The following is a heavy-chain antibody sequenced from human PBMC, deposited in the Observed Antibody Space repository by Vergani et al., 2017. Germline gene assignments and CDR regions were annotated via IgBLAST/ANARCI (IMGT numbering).Heavy chain of an antibody. J-gene: IGHJ6*02. CDR3: ARRVNSSGWYVHYYYGMDV. Sequence: QVQLQESGPGLVKPSETLSLTCTVSGGSISSYYWSWIRQPPGKGLEWIGYIYYSGSTYYNPSLKSRVTISVDTSKNQFSLKLSSVTAADTAVYYCARRVNSSGWYVHYYYGMDVWGQGTTVTVSS. D-gene: IGHD6-19*01. CDR2: IYYSGST. CDR1: GGSISSYY. V-gene: IGHV4-59*08.